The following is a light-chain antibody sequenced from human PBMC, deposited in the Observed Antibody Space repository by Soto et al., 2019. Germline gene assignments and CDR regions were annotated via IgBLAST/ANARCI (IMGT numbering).Light chain of an antibody. CDR1: QSVNSN. Sequence: ETVMTQSPATLSVSPGERATLSCRASQSVNSNLAWYQQKLGQAPRVLIYGASTRATGIQDRFSGSGSGTEFILTIRSLQSEDFAVYYCKEYNTWPWTFGQGTKVDIK. CDR3: KEYNTWPWT. CDR2: GAS. V-gene: IGKV3-15*01. J-gene: IGKJ1*01.